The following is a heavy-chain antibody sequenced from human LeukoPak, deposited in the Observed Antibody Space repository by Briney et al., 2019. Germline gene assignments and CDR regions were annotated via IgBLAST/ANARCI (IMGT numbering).Heavy chain of an antibody. D-gene: IGHD2-15*01. CDR1: GGFISSSSYY. Sequence: SETLSLTCTVSGGFISSSSYYWGWIRQPPGKGLEWIGSIYYSGSTYYNPSLKSRVTISVDTSKNQFSLKLSSVTAADTAVYYCARHTNCSGGSCYSGFDYWGQGTLVTVSS. CDR3: ARHTNCSGGSCYSGFDY. CDR2: IYYSGST. J-gene: IGHJ4*02. V-gene: IGHV4-39*01.